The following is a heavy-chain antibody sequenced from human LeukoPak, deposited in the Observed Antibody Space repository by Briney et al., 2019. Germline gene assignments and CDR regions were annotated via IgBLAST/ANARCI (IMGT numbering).Heavy chain of an antibody. CDR2: ISGSGTST. CDR3: ANLGLYQEADY. Sequence: GGFLRLSCAASEFSFSAYAMNWVRQAPGKGLEWVSGISGSGTSTYYADSVKGRFTISRDNSKNTLSLQMHSLRAEDTAVYYCANLGLYQEADYWGQGTLVTVSS. D-gene: IGHD3-16*01. V-gene: IGHV3-23*01. J-gene: IGHJ4*02. CDR1: EFSFSAYA.